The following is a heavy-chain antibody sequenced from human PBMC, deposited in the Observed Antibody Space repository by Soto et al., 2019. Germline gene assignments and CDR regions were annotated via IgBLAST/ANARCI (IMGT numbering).Heavy chain of an antibody. CDR2: IPYDGSNK. V-gene: IGHV3-30-3*01. J-gene: IGHJ5*02. CDR1: GFTFSSYA. Sequence: PGGSLRLSCAASGFTFSSYAMHWVRQAPGKGLEWVAVIPYDGSNKYYADSVKGRFTISRDNSKNTLYLQMNSLRAEDTAVYYCARDPGAYSSSSVAHNWFDPWGQGTLVTVSS. CDR3: ARDPGAYSSSSVAHNWFDP. D-gene: IGHD6-6*01.